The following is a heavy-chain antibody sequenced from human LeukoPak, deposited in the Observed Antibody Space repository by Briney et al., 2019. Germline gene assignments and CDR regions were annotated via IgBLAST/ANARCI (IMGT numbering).Heavy chain of an antibody. D-gene: IGHD6-6*01. J-gene: IGHJ3*02. V-gene: IGHV3-11*01. CDR3: AKDQRQLAFDI. Sequence: GGSLRLSCAASGFSFSDHHMSWIRQAPGKGLEWVSYIGNSGKAIYYTDSVKGRFTISRDNVKNSLYLQMNSLRAEDTAVYYCAKDQRQLAFDIWGQGTMVTVSS. CDR1: GFSFSDHH. CDR2: IGNSGKAI.